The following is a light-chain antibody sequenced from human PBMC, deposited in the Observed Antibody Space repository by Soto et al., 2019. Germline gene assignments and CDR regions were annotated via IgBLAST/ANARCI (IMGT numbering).Light chain of an antibody. CDR1: QSVSNN. Sequence: EIVMTQSPATLSVSPGGRATLSCRASQSVSNNYLAWYQQKPGQAPRLLIYGTSTRATGVPARFSGSGSGTDFTLTISSLQAADFAVYHCQHYNNWPITFGQGTRLEIK. CDR2: GTS. V-gene: IGKV3-15*01. J-gene: IGKJ5*01. CDR3: QHYNNWPIT.